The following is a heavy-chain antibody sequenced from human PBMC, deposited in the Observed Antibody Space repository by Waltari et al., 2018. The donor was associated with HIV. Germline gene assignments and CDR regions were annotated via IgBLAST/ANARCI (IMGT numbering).Heavy chain of an antibody. CDR2: IKTKTDGKTT. D-gene: IGHD5-12*01. CDR3: TSGYSGYDCSY. CDR1: GFTFRNAW. J-gene: IGHJ4*02. V-gene: IGHV3-15*01. Sequence: EVQLVESGGGFVKPGGSLRLSCAASGFTFRNAWMTWVRQAPGKGLEWVGRIKTKTDGKTTDYAAPVKGRFTISRDDSKNMLFLQMNSLKTDDTAVYFCTSGYSGYDCSYWGQGTLVTVSS.